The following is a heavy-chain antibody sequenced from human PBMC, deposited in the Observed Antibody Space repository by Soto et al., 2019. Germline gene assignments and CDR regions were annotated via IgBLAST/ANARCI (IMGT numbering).Heavy chain of an antibody. D-gene: IGHD1-26*01. CDR1: GYTFTGPY. J-gene: IGHJ6*02. V-gene: IGHV1-2*02. Sequence: ASVKVSCKASGYTFTGPYIHWVRQAPGQGLEWMGWINPNSGGTNFAQNFQGRVTMTRDTSISTVYMELNSLRSDDTAVYYCARDFRTNSHGVDVRGQGTAVTVSS. CDR2: INPNSGGT. CDR3: ARDFRTNSHGVDV.